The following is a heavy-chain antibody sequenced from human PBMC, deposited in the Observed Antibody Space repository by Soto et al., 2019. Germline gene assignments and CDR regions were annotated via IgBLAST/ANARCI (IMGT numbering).Heavy chain of an antibody. CDR1: GGSISSGDYY. D-gene: IGHD3-22*01. CDR2: IYYSGST. J-gene: IGHJ4*02. V-gene: IGHV4-30-4*01. Sequence: SETLSLTCTVSGGSISSGDYYWSWIRQPPGKGLEWIGYIYYSGSTYYNPSLKSRVAISVDTSKNQFSLKLSSVTAADTAVYYCARTYDSNGYYFDYWGQGTLVTVSS. CDR3: ARTYDSNGYYFDY.